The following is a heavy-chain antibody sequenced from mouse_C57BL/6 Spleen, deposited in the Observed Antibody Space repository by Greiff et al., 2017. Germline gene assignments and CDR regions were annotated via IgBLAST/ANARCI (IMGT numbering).Heavy chain of an antibody. CDR1: GYTFTSYW. CDR3: AYYYGSSYVAWFAY. CDR2: IYPGSGST. Sequence: QVQLQQPGAELVKPGASVKMSCKASGYTFTSYWITWVKQRPGQGLEWIGDIYPGSGSTNYNEKFKSKATLTVDTSSSTAYRQLSSLTSEDSAVYYCAYYYGSSYVAWFAYWGQGTLVTVSA. V-gene: IGHV1-55*01. J-gene: IGHJ3*01. D-gene: IGHD1-1*01.